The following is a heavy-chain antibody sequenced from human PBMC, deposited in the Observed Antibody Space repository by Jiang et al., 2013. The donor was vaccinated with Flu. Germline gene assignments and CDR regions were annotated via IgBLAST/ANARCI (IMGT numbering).Heavy chain of an antibody. J-gene: IGHJ6*02. D-gene: IGHD4-17*01. Sequence: GPGLVKPSQTLSLTCTVSGGSISSGSYYWSWIRQPAGKGLEWIGRIYTSGSTNYNPSLKSRVTISVDTSKNQFSLKLSSVTAADTAVYYCARSDYGDYGKGYYYYGMDVWGQGTTVTVSS. V-gene: IGHV4-61*02. CDR3: ARSDYGDYGKGYYYYGMDV. CDR2: IYTSGST. CDR1: GGSISSGSYY.